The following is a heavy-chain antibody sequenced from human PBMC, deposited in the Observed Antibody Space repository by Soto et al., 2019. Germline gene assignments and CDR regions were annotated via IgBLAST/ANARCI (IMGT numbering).Heavy chain of an antibody. CDR1: GFTFSSYA. V-gene: IGHV3-30-3*01. J-gene: IGHJ1*01. CDR2: ISYDGSNK. CDR3: ASLGLGFQH. Sequence: GGSLRLSCAASGFTFSSYAMHWVRQAPGKGLEWVAVISYDGSNKYYADSVKGRFTISRDNSKNTLYLQMNSLRAEDTAVYYCASLGLGFQHWGQGTLVTVSS. D-gene: IGHD7-27*01.